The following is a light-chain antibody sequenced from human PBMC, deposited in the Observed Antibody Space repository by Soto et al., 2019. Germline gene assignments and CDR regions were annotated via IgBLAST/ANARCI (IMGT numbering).Light chain of an antibody. CDR3: SSYTSSTTWV. CDR1: SSDVGGYNY. V-gene: IGLV2-14*01. Sequence: QSALTQPASVSGSPGQSITISCTGTSSDVGGYNYVSWYQQHPGKAPKLIIYEVSNRPSGVSNRLSASKSGSTASLTISGLQAEDEADYYCSSYTSSTTWVFGGGTKVTVL. J-gene: IGLJ3*02. CDR2: EVS.